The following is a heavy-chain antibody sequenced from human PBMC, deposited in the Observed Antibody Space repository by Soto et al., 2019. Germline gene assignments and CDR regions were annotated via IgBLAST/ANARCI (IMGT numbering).Heavy chain of an antibody. V-gene: IGHV3-30-3*01. CDR3: AREGYSYGSYYYGMDV. CDR2: ISYDGSNK. J-gene: IGHJ6*02. D-gene: IGHD5-18*01. CDR1: GFTFSSYA. Sequence: PGGSLRLSCAASGFTFSSYAMHWVRQAPGKGLEWVAVISYDGSNKYYADSVKGRFTISRDNSKNTLYLQMNSLRAEDTAVYYCAREGYSYGSYYYGMDVWGQGTTVTVSS.